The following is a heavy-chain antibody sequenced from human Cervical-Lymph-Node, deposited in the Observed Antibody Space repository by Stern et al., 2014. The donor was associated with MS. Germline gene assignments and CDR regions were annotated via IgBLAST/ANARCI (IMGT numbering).Heavy chain of an antibody. V-gene: IGHV4-61*02. CDR1: GGSISSGSYY. CDR2: IYTSGST. J-gene: IGHJ4*02. D-gene: IGHD6-19*01. Sequence: VQLVESGPGLVKPSQTLSLTCTVSGGSISSGSYYWSWIRQPAGKGLEWIGRIYTSGSTNYNPSLKSRVTLSVDTSKNQFSLKLSSGTAADTAVYYCASGYSSGWYYFDYWGQGTLVTVSS. CDR3: ASGYSSGWYYFDY.